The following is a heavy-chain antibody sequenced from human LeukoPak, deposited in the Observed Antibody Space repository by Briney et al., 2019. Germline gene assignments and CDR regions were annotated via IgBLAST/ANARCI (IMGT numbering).Heavy chain of an antibody. J-gene: IGHJ5*02. Sequence: SETLSLTCTVYGGSLSSYYWSWIRQPPGKGLDWIGYIYYSGTTKYNPSLKSRVTISADTSRNQFSLKLSSVTAADTAVYYCARETIAAASPGRTWFDPWGQGTLVTVSS. D-gene: IGHD6-13*01. CDR1: GGSLSSYY. V-gene: IGHV4-59*12. CDR2: IYYSGTT. CDR3: ARETIAAASPGRTWFDP.